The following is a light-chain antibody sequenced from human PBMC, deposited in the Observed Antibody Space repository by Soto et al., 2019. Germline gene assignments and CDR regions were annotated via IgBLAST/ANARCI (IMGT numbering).Light chain of an antibody. J-gene: IGKJ4*01. Sequence: EIVLTQSPGTLSLSPGERATLSCRASQSVSSRYLAWYQQKAGQAPRLLIYGASSRATGIPDRFSGSGSGTDFSLIISRMEPEDFAVYYCHQYGSSPPITFGGGTKVEIK. CDR1: QSVSSRY. CDR3: HQYGSSPPIT. CDR2: GAS. V-gene: IGKV3-20*01.